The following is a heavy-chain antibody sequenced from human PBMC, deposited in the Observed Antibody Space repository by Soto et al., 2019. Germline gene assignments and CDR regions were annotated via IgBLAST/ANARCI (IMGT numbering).Heavy chain of an antibody. CDR1: GYNFRGYG. CDR2: ISGYNGDT. CDR3: AREGECARSSLDL. J-gene: IGHJ3*01. D-gene: IGHD2-21*01. V-gene: IGHV1-18*01. Sequence: QLQLIQSGAEVKKPGASVKVSCTTSGYNFRGYGISWVRQAPGQGLEWMEFISGYNGDTYFAQKVQDRVTLTTDPATNTASMELRSLTTDYTAVYYCAREGECARSSLDLWGQGTVVTVSS.